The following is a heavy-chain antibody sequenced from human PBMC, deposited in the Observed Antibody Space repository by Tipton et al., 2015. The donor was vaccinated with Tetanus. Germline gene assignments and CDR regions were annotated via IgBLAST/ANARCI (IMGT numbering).Heavy chain of an antibody. D-gene: IGHD3-10*01. CDR3: ARGSMVRGVMP. CDR2: INHSGST. Sequence: TLSLTCAVYGGSFSGYYLSWIRQPPGKGLEWIGEINHSGSTNYNPSLKSRVTISVDTSKNQLSLKLSSLTAADTAVYYCARGSMVRGVMPWGQGTLVTVSS. J-gene: IGHJ5*02. CDR1: GGSFSGYY. V-gene: IGHV4-34*01.